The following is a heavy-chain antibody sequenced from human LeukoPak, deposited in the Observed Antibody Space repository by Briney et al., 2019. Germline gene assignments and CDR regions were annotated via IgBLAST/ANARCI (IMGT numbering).Heavy chain of an antibody. CDR1: GFTFSSSW. J-gene: IGHJ4*02. CDR3: VRGSSGAFDY. V-gene: IGHV3-7*05. D-gene: IGHD3-10*01. CDR2: IKGDGSGK. Sequence: GGSLRLSCAASGFTFSSSWMGWVRQAPGKGLEWVANIKGDGSGKYYVDSVKGRFTVSRDSAENSLYLQMNSLRAEDTAVYYCVRGSSGAFDYWGQGTLVTVSS.